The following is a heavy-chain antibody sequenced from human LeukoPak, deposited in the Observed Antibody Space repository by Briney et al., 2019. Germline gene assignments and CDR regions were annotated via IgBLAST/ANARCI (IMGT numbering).Heavy chain of an antibody. CDR3: ARGGGRPGYSSGWNFDY. Sequence: SETLSLTCTVSGGSISNYYWSWIRQSPGKGLEWIGYIYYSGSTNYNPSLKSRITISVDTSKNQFSLKLSSVTAADTAVYYGARGGGRPGYSSGWNFDYWGQGTLVTVSS. CDR2: IYYSGST. V-gene: IGHV4-59*01. CDR1: GGSISNYY. D-gene: IGHD6-19*01. J-gene: IGHJ4*02.